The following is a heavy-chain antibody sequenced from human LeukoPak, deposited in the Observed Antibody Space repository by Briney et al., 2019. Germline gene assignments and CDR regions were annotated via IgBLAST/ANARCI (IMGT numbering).Heavy chain of an antibody. D-gene: IGHD3-3*01. CDR2: INHSGST. Sequence: PSETLSLTCAVYGGSFSGYYWSWIRQPPGKGLEWIGEINHSGSTNYNPSLKSRVTISVDPSKNQFSLKLSSVTAADTAVYYCARAGITIFGVVTKVNWFDPWGQGTLVTVSS. CDR3: ARAGITIFGVVTKVNWFDP. J-gene: IGHJ5*02. V-gene: IGHV4-34*01. CDR1: GGSFSGYY.